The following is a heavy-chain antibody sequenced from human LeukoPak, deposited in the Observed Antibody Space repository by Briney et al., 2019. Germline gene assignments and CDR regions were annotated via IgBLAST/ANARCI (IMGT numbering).Heavy chain of an antibody. CDR3: ARGDATFDDFWSGYS. D-gene: IGHD3-3*01. Sequence: ASVKVSCKASGYTFTSYYMHWVRQAPGQGLEWMGGIIPIFGTANYAQKFQGRVTITADKSTSTAYMELSSLRSEDTAVYYCARGDATFDDFWSGYSWGQGTLVTVSS. J-gene: IGHJ4*02. CDR1: GYTFTSYY. CDR2: IIPIFGTA. V-gene: IGHV1-69*06.